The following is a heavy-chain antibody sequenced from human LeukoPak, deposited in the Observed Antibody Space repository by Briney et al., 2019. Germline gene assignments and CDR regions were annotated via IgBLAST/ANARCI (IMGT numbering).Heavy chain of an antibody. D-gene: IGHD2-15*01. CDR1: GYTFTSYG. V-gene: IGHV1-18*01. J-gene: IGHJ5*02. CDR3: ARVEAAVNWFDP. Sequence: ASVKVSCKASGYTFTSYGISWVRQAPGQGLEWMGWISAYNGNTNYAQKLQGRVTITTDTSTSTAYMELRSLRSDDTAVYYCARVEAAVNWFDPWGQGTLVTVSS. CDR2: ISAYNGNT.